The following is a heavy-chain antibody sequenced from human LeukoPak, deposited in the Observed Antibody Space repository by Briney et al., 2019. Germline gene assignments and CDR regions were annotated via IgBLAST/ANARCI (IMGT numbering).Heavy chain of an antibody. J-gene: IGHJ4*02. Sequence: SETLSLTCTVSGGSISSYYWSWIRRPAGKGLEWIGYIYYSGSTNYNPSLKSRVTISVDTSKNQFSLKLSSVTAADTAVYYCAREAYDTQGFDYWGQGTLVTVSS. CDR1: GGSISSYY. V-gene: IGHV4-59*01. D-gene: IGHD3-22*01. CDR3: AREAYDTQGFDY. CDR2: IYYSGST.